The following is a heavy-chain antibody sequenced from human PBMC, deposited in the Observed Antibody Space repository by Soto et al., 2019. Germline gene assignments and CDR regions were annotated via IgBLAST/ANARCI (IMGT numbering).Heavy chain of an antibody. Sequence: QVQLVESGGGVVQPGRSLRLSCAASGFTFSSYAMHWVRQAPGKGLEWVAVISYDGSNKYYADSVKGRFTISRDNSKNTLYLQMDSLRAEDTAVYYCARASYCGGDCYLGAVDYWGQGTLVTVSS. CDR2: ISYDGSNK. CDR1: GFTFSSYA. D-gene: IGHD2-21*02. J-gene: IGHJ4*02. V-gene: IGHV3-30-3*01. CDR3: ARASYCGGDCYLGAVDY.